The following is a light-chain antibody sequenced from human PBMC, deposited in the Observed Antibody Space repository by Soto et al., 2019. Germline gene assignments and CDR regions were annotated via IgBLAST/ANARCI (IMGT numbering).Light chain of an antibody. CDR1: QSFSSF. J-gene: IGKJ1*01. CDR3: QHRSNWWT. V-gene: IGKV3-11*01. Sequence: EIVLTQSPAALSLSTGERATLSCRSSQSFSSFFAWYQLKPGQAPRLLIYDASIRATGIPARFSGSGSGTDFTLTISSLEPEDFAVYYCQHRSNWWTFCPGTKVDIK. CDR2: DAS.